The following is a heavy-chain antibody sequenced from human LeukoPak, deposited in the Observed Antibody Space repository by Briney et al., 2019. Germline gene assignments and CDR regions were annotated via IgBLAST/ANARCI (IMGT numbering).Heavy chain of an antibody. Sequence: PSQTLSLTCTVSGGSISTGREYWSWIRQPAGKGLEWIGRVYATGSTNYSPSLKSRATISLDPSKNQFSLKLSSVTAADTAMYYCARDYGIAVAGDTPNYYYGMDVWGQGTTVTVSS. V-gene: IGHV4-61*02. CDR1: GGSISTGREY. D-gene: IGHD6-19*01. J-gene: IGHJ6*02. CDR3: ARDYGIAVAGDTPNYYYGMDV. CDR2: VYATGST.